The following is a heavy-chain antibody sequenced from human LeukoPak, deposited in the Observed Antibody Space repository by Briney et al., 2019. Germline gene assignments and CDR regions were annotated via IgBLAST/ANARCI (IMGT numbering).Heavy chain of an antibody. D-gene: IGHD3-16*01. CDR1: GFTFSDYY. J-gene: IGHJ4*02. Sequence: GGSLRLSCAASGFTFSDYYMSWIRQAPGEGLEWVSYISSSGSTIYYADSVKGRFTISRDNAKNSLYLQMNSLRAEDTAVYYCARALLGDGYNQPLAYWGQGTLVTVSS. V-gene: IGHV3-11*01. CDR2: ISSSGSTI. CDR3: ARALLGDGYNQPLAY.